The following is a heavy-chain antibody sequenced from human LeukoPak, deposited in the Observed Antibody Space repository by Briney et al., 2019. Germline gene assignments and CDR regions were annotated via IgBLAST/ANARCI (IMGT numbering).Heavy chain of an antibody. CDR3: ARCGPYCSGGSCYHGWFDP. CDR1: GGSISSYY. J-gene: IGHJ5*02. Sequence: SETLSLTCTVSGGSISSYYWSWIRQPPGKGLEWIGYIYYGGSTNYNPSLKSRVTISVDKSKNQFSLKLSSVTAADTAVYYCARCGPYCSGGSCYHGWFDPWGQGTLVTVSS. CDR2: IYYGGST. V-gene: IGHV4-59*08. D-gene: IGHD2-15*01.